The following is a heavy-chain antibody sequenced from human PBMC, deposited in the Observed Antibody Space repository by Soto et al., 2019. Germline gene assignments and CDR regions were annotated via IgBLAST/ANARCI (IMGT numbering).Heavy chain of an antibody. V-gene: IGHV4-30-4*01. D-gene: IGHD3-3*01. Sequence: SETLSLPCSVSGRSIKNDDYYWSGIRQPPGKGLGWIGSIYYSGTTKYNPSLKRRITLLIGTSKHHFCLNLTSVTHAATALYDCARQRSGRTWFAPGGQGTRVTVS. CDR2: IYYSGTT. CDR3: ARQRSGRTWFAP. J-gene: IGHJ5*02. CDR1: GRSIKNDDYY.